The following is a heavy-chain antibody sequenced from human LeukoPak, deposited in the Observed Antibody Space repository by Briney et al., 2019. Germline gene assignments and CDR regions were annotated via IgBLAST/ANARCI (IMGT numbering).Heavy chain of an antibody. CDR2: IYYSGST. Sequence: SETLSLTCTVSGGSINNYYWSWIRQPPGKGLEWIGYIYYSGSTNYNPSLKSRVTFSVDTSKNQFSLKLNSVTAADTAVYYCARGGDYGVLRYFDYWGQGTLVTVSS. V-gene: IGHV4-59*01. CDR3: ARGGDYGVLRYFDY. CDR1: GGSINNYY. J-gene: IGHJ4*02. D-gene: IGHD4-17*01.